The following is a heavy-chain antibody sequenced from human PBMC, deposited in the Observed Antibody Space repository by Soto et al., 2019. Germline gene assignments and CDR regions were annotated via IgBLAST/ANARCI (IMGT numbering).Heavy chain of an antibody. V-gene: IGHV3-49*04. CDR2: IRSKAYGGTT. CDR1: GFTFGDYA. J-gene: IGHJ3*02. Sequence: LRLSCTASGFTFGDYAMSWVRQAPGKGLEWVGFIRSKAYGGTTEYAASVKGGFTISRDESKSIAYLQMNSLKTEDTAVYYCTREDDSSGFGAFDIWGQGTMVTVS. CDR3: TREDDSSGFGAFDI. D-gene: IGHD3-22*01.